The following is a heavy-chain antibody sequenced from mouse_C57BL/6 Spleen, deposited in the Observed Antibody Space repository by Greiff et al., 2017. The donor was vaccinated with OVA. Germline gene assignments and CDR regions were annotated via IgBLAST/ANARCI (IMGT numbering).Heavy chain of an antibody. V-gene: IGHV1-85*01. J-gene: IGHJ3*01. CDR3: ARNYYGSSEGFAY. Sequence: QVQLKESGPELVKPGASVKLSCKASGYTFTSYDINWVKQRPGQGLEWIGWIYPRDGSTKYNEKFKGKATLTVDTSSSTAYMELHSLTSEDSAVYFCARNYYGSSEGFAYWGQGTLVTVSA. CDR1: GYTFTSYD. CDR2: IYPRDGST. D-gene: IGHD1-1*01.